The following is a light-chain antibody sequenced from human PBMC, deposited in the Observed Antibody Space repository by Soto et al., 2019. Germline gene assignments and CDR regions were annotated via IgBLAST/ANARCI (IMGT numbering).Light chain of an antibody. Sequence: QSALTQPASVSGSPGQSITISCTGTSSDVGGYNYVSWYQQHPGKAPKLLIYDVNDRPSGVSNRFSGSKSGNTASLTISGLQTEDEAHYYCSSYARSITVLFDGGTKVTVL. V-gene: IGLV2-14*01. J-gene: IGLJ2*01. CDR1: SSDVGGYNY. CDR2: DVN. CDR3: SSYARSITVL.